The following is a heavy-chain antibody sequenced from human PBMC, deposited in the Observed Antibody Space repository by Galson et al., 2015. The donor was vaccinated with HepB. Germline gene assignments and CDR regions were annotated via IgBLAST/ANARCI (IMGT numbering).Heavy chain of an antibody. CDR2: IYYSGST. CDR1: YY. CDR3: ARENGYNYGVFDY. D-gene: IGHD5-24*01. Sequence: YYWSWIRQPPGKGLEWIGYIYYSGSTNYNPSLKSRVTISVDTSKNQFSLKLSSVTAADTAVYYCARENGYNYGVFDYWGQGTLVTVSS. J-gene: IGHJ4*02. V-gene: IGHV4-59*01.